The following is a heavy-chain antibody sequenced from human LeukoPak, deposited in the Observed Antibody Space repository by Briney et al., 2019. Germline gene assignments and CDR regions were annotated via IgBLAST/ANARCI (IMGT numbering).Heavy chain of an antibody. J-gene: IGHJ6*03. CDR2: ISGSGGST. D-gene: IGHD3-10*01. V-gene: IGHV3-23*01. CDR1: GFTFSSYA. Sequence: PGGSLRLSCAASGFTFSSYAMSWVRQAPGKGLEWVSAISGSGGSTYYADSVKGRFTISRDNSKNTLYLQMNSLRAEDTAVYYCAKGSLLWFGEFYYMDVWGKGTTVTVSS. CDR3: AKGSLLWFGEFYYMDV.